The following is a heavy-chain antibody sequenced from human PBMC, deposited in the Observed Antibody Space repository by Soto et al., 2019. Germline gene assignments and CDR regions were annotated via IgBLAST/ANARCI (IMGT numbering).Heavy chain of an antibody. D-gene: IGHD6-19*01. V-gene: IGHV4-59*11. CDR2: IYYSGST. CDR1: GGSISSHY. J-gene: IGHJ6*02. CDR3: ARDLRYSSGWNYYYYYGMDV. Sequence: SETLSLTCTVAGGSISSHYWSWIRQPPGKGLEWIGYIYYSGSTNYNPSLKSRVTISVDTSKNQFSLKLSSVTAADTAVYYCARDLRYSSGWNYYYYYGMDVWGQGTTVIVSS.